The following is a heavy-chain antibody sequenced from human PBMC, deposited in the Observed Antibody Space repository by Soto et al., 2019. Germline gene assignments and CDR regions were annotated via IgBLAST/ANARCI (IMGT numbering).Heavy chain of an antibody. D-gene: IGHD6-13*01. J-gene: IGHJ4*02. V-gene: IGHV3-53*01. CDR1: GFTVSSNY. CDR3: ARKEMGSSWYYFDY. CDR2: IYSGGST. Sequence: GGSLRLSCAASGFTVSSNYMSWVRQAPGKGLEWVSVIYSGGSTYYADSVKVRFTISRDNSKNTLYLQMNSLRAEDTAVYYCARKEMGSSWYYFDYWGQGTLVTVSS.